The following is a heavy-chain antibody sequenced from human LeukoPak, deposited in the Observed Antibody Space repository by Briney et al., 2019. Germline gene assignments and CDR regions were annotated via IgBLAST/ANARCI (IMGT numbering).Heavy chain of an antibody. V-gene: IGHV4-39*07. CDR1: GGSISSSSYY. CDR2: IYYSGST. D-gene: IGHD3-10*01. J-gene: IGHJ5*02. CDR3: ARRRGHNWFDP. Sequence: SETLSLTCTVSGGSISSSSYYWGWIRQPPGKGLEWIGSIYYSGSTYYNPSLKSRVTISVDTSKNQFSLKLSSVTAADTAVYYCARRRGHNWFDPWGQGTLVTVSS.